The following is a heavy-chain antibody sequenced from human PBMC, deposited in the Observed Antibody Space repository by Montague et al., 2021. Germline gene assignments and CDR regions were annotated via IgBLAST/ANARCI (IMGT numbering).Heavy chain of an antibody. V-gene: IGHV1-8*01. CDR1: GYPFTSYD. CDR3: ARAAQRYYYYYMDV. J-gene: IGHJ6*03. Sequence: LVKVSCKASGYPFTSYDINWVRQATGQGLEWMGWMNPNSGNTGYAQKFQGRVTMTRKTSISTAYMELSSLRSEDTAVYYCARAAQRYYYYYMDVWGIGTTVTVSS. D-gene: IGHD1-1*01. CDR2: MNPNSGNT.